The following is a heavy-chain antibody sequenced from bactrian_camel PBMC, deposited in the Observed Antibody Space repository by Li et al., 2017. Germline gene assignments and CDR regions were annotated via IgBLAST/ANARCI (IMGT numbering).Heavy chain of an antibody. CDR1: GYTYSNLC. CDR2: IDTDGRTT. J-gene: IGHJ6*01. CDR3: AASTLPCHSGFFGQMIDRGY. D-gene: IGHD2*01. V-gene: IGHV3S1*01. Sequence: HVQLVESGGGSVRAGGSLTLSCTASGYTYSNLCLAWFRQAPGKGREEVASIDTDGRTTYAEHVKGRFTISRDSAKKTLYLRMNRLNTEDTGRYYCAASTLPCHSGFFGQMIDRGYWAQGTQVTVS.